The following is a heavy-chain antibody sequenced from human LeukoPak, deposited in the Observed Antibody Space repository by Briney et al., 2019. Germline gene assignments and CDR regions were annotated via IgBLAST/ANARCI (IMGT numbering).Heavy chain of an antibody. J-gene: IGHJ4*02. CDR3: ARDASTRCYLCEVDY. D-gene: IGHD2-2*01. V-gene: IGHV3-21*01. CDR1: GFAFSDYS. CDR2: ISASSNYI. Sequence: GGSLRLSCAASGFAFSDYSMNWVRQAPGKGLEWVSSISASSNYIYYADSVKGRFTISRDNAKNSLYLQMSSLRAEDTAVYYCARDASTRCYLCEVDYWGQGTLVIVSS.